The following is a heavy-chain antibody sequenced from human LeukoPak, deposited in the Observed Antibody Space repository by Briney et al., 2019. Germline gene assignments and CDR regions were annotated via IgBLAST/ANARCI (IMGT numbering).Heavy chain of an antibody. V-gene: IGHV3-21*01. CDR2: ISSSSSYI. CDR1: EFTFSSHS. D-gene: IGHD6-25*01. Sequence: PGGSLRLSCAASEFTFSSHSMNWVRQAPGKGLEWVSSISSSSSYIYYADSVKGRFTISRDNAKNSLYLQMNSLRAEDTAVYYCARALRTAANDYWGQGTLVTVSS. J-gene: IGHJ4*02. CDR3: ARALRTAANDY.